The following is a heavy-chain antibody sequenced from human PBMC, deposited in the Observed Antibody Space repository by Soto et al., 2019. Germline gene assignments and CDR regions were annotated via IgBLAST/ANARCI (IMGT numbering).Heavy chain of an antibody. J-gene: IGHJ5*02. D-gene: IGHD6-13*01. V-gene: IGHV1-3*01. Sequence: ASVKVSCKASGYTFTSYAMHWVRQAPGQRLEWMGWINAGNGNTKYSQKFQGRVTITRDTSASTAYMELSSLRSEDTAVYYCARVASAGRSRVNWFVPWGQGILVTVFS. CDR1: GYTFTSYA. CDR3: ARVASAGRSRVNWFVP. CDR2: INAGNGNT.